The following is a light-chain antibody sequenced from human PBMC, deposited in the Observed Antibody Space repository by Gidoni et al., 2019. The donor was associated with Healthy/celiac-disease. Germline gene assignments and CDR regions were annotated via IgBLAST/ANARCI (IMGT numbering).Light chain of an antibody. J-gene: IGKJ3*01. V-gene: IGKV3-11*01. Sequence: EIVLTPSPPTLSLSPGERATLSCRASQSVSSYLDWYQQKPGQAPRLLIYDASNRATGIPARFSGSGSGTDFTLTISSLQPEDFAVYYCQQRSNWLWTFGPGTKVDIK. CDR3: QQRSNWLWT. CDR1: QSVSSY. CDR2: DAS.